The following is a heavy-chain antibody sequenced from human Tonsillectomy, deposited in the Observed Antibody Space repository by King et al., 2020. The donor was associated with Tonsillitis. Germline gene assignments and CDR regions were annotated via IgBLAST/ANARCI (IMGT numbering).Heavy chain of an antibody. CDR1: GFTFSSYA. V-gene: IGHV3-64*01. CDR2: ISSNGGST. D-gene: IGHD3-9*01. J-gene: IGHJ4*02. CDR3: ARRGYYDILTGYYAPFDY. Sequence: VQLVESGGGLVQPGGSLRVSCAASGFTFSSYAIHWVRQAPGKGLEYVSAISSNGGSTYYANSVKGRFTISRDNSKNTLYLQMGSLRAEDMAVYYCARRGYYDILTGYYAPFDYWGQGTLVTVSS.